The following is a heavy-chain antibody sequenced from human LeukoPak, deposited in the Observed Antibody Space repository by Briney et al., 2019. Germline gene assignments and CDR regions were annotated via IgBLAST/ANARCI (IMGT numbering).Heavy chain of an antibody. CDR2: IYYSGST. D-gene: IGHD3-22*01. V-gene: IGHV4-30-4*08. J-gene: IGHJ5*02. CDR3: AREGQNYYDTA. Sequence: SQTLSLTCTVSGGSISSGDYYWSWIRQPPGKGLEWIGYIYYSGSTYYTPSLKSRVTISVDTSKNQFSLKLSSVTAADTAVYYCAREGQNYYDTAWGQGTLVTVSS. CDR1: GGSISSGDYY.